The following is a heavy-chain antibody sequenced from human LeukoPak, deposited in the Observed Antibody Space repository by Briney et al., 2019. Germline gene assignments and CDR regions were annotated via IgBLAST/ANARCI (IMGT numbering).Heavy chain of an antibody. CDR2: INPNSGGT. V-gene: IGHV1-2*02. CDR1: GYTFTCYY. J-gene: IGHJ4*02. CDR3: ARFGCSSTSCYYVY. Sequence: ASVQVSFKASGYTFTCYYMHWVRPAPGQGLEWMGWINPNSGGTNYAQKFQGRVTMTRDTSISTAYMELSRLRSDDTAVYYCARFGCSSTSCYYVYWGQGTLVTVSS. D-gene: IGHD2-2*01.